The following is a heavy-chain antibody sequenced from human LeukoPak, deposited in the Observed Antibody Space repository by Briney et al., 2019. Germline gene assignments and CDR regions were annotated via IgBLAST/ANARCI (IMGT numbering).Heavy chain of an antibody. D-gene: IGHD5-18*01. J-gene: IGHJ6*02. CDR1: GFTFSSYG. Sequence: GRSLRLSCAASGFTFSSYGMHWVRQAPGKGLEWVAVIWYDGSNKYYADSVKGRFTISRDNSKNTLYLQMNSLRAEDTAVYYCARDGRGYSYGYYYYYGMDVWGQGTTVTVSS. CDR3: ARDGRGYSYGYYYYYGMDV. V-gene: IGHV3-33*01. CDR2: IWYDGSNK.